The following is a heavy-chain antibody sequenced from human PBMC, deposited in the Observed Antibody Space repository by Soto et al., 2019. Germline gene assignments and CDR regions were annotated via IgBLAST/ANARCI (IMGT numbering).Heavy chain of an antibody. D-gene: IGHD6-19*01. CDR1: GDSVSSTSAT. J-gene: IGHJ2*01. V-gene: IGHV6-1*01. CDR2: TYYRSKWYN. Sequence: QVQLQQSGPGLVKPSQTLSLVCSISGDSVSSTSATWSWIRQSPSRGLEWLGRTYYRSKWYNDYAVSVKSRIAITPDTSMSQLSLHLSSVTPEDTALYFCARDGSGFHWYFDLWGRGTLVTVSS. CDR3: ARDGSGFHWYFDL.